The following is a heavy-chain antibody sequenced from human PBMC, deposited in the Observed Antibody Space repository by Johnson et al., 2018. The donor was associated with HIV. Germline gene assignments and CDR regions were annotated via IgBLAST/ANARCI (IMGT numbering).Heavy chain of an antibody. D-gene: IGHD6-13*01. J-gene: IGHJ3*02. CDR2: ISWNSGSI. CDR1: GFTFDDYA. CDR3: EKVEGIAASNRALDI. Sequence: VQLVESGGGLVQPGRSLRLSCAASGFTFDDYAMHWVRQAPGKGLEWVSGISWNSGSIGYADSVKGRFTISRDNAKNSLYLQMNSLRAEDTALYYCEKVEGIAASNRALDIWGQGTMVTVSS. V-gene: IGHV3-9*01.